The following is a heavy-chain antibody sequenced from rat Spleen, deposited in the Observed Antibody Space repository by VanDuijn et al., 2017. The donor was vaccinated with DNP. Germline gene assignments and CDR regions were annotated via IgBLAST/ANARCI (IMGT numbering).Heavy chain of an antibody. J-gene: IGHJ3*01. CDR3: SSTLLGTGGFAY. CDR1: GFTFSNYD. Sequence: EVQLVESGGGLVQPGRSLKLSCAASGFTFSNYDMAWVRQAPTKGLEWVASITNSGDTTYYRDSVKGRFTVSRDNAKSTLYLQMDSLRSEDTATYYCSSTLLGTGGFAYWGQGTLVTVSS. D-gene: IGHD4-6*01. V-gene: IGHV5S23*01. CDR2: ITNSGDTT.